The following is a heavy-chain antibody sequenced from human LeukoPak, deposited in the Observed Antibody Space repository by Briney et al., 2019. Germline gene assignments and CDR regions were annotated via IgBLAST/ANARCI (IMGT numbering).Heavy chain of an antibody. CDR2: IYPRDGST. J-gene: IGHJ4*02. Sequence: ASVKVSCKASGYTFTNNYLHWVRQAPGQGLEWMGMIYPRDGSTSYAQNFQGRVTVTRDTSTTTVHMELRGLRSEDTAVYYCARDQEGFDYWGQGTVVTVTS. CDR3: ARDQEGFDY. CDR1: GYTFTNNY. V-gene: IGHV1-46*01.